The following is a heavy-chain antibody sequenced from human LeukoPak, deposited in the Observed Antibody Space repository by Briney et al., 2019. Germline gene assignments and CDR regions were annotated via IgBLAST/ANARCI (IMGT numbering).Heavy chain of an antibody. CDR3: TTERNWELLRPYGLDI. Sequence: PGGSLRPSCAASGFTFCSYSMNWVRQAPGKGPEWVGRIRTRIEGETTDYGAPVKGRFTISRDDSKTTLFLQMNSLMTADSAVYYCTTERNWELLRPYGLDIWGQGTTVIVSS. CDR1: GFTFCSYS. J-gene: IGHJ6*02. CDR2: IRTRIEGETT. D-gene: IGHD1-26*01. V-gene: IGHV3-15*01.